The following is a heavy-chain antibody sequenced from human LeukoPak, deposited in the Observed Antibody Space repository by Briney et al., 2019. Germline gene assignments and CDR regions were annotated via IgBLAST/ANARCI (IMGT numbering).Heavy chain of an antibody. CDR3: ARDPTRYYFDY. V-gene: IGHV4-59*01. J-gene: IGHJ4*02. Sequence: SETLSLTCTVSGGSLSSYYWSWIRQSPGKGLQWIGHIFYSGNTNYNPSLKSRVIISLDTSKNQFSLNLTSVTAADTALYYCARDPTRYYFDYWGQGTLVTVSS. D-gene: IGHD1-1*01. CDR1: GGSLSSYY. CDR2: IFYSGNT.